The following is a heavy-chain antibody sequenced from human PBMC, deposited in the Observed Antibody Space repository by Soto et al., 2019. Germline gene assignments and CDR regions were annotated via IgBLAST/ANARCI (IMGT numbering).Heavy chain of an antibody. CDR1: GFTFSRYS. D-gene: IGHD1-1*01. Sequence: QVQLVESGGGVVQPGRSLRLSCAASGFTFSRYSMHWVRQAPGKGLEWVAVISYDGSNKYYADSVKGRFTISRDNSKNTTFLQMNSLSAEDTAVYYCAREGGGNWNDALDYWGQGTLVTVSS. J-gene: IGHJ4*02. V-gene: IGHV3-30-3*01. CDR3: AREGGGNWNDALDY. CDR2: ISYDGSNK.